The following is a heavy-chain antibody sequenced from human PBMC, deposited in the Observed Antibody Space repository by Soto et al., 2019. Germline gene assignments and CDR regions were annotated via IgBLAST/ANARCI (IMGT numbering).Heavy chain of an antibody. Sequence: EVQVLESGGGLIQPGGSLRLSCVISRLTFSSYALNWVRQAPGEGLEWVSSISGSGDTTYYADSVKGRFTISRHNSKNTLYLQMNSLRVEDTALYYCAKADYCYSWAPGHYWGQGILVTVSS. CDR3: AKADYCYSWAPGHY. V-gene: IGHV3-23*01. D-gene: IGHD2-21*01. CDR1: RLTFSSYA. J-gene: IGHJ4*02. CDR2: ISGSGDTT.